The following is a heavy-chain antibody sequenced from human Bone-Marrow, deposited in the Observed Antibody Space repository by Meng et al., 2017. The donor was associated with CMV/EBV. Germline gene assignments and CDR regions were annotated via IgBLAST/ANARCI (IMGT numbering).Heavy chain of an antibody. D-gene: IGHD6-6*01. CDR2: IYSGGSST. J-gene: IGHJ6*02. Sequence: GGSLRLSCAASGFTFSSYAMSWVRQAPGKGLEWVSVIYSGGSSTYYADSVKGRFTISRDNAKNSLYLQMNSLRAEDTAVYYCARDGAYSSSPFGYYGMDVWGQGTTVTVSS. CDR3: ARDGAYSSSPFGYYGMDV. CDR1: GFTFSSYA. V-gene: IGHV3-23*03.